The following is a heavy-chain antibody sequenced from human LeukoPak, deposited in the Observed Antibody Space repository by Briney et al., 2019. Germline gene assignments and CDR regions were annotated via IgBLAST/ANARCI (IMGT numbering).Heavy chain of an antibody. CDR3: AKDFDSGGAYDGDHG. D-gene: IGHD3-22*01. J-gene: IGHJ4*02. V-gene: IGHV3-23*01. Sequence: GGSLRPSCAASGFSFSSNSMNWVRQAPGKGLEWISTLAYSGAAHYGDSVKGRFTISGDDSKNTVYLQINSLRPEDTAIYFCAKDFDSGGAYDGDHGWGQGTLVTVSS. CDR2: LAYSGAA. CDR1: GFSFSSNS.